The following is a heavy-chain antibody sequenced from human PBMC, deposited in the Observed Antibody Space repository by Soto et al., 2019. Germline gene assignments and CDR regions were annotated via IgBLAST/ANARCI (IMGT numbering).Heavy chain of an antibody. CDR1: VGSFSDHY. Sequence: QVQLQQWGAGLLKPSETLSLTCAVYVGSFSDHYWSWIRQPPGKGLEWIGDINHSGNTNYNPSLKSRVTISVDTSKNQFSLKMRSVTAADTAIYYCARRTYASGWYFDYWAQGTLVTVSS. V-gene: IGHV4-34*02. J-gene: IGHJ4*02. CDR3: ARRTYASGWYFDY. D-gene: IGHD6-19*01. CDR2: INHSGNT.